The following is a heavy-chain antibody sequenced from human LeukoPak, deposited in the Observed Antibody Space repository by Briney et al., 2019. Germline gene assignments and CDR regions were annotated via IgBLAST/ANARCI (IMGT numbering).Heavy chain of an antibody. V-gene: IGHV3-64*04. D-gene: IGHD6-13*01. J-gene: IGHJ3*01. CDR2: ISSNGGST. CDR1: GFTFSSYA. CDR3: ARDPIGAAGSTRAFDV. Sequence: PGGSVRLSCSASGFTFSSYAMHWVRQAPGKGLEYVSAISSNGGSTYYADSVKGRFTISRDNSNNTLYLQMNSLSAEDTAVYYCARDPIGAAGSTRAFDVWGQGTTVTVSS.